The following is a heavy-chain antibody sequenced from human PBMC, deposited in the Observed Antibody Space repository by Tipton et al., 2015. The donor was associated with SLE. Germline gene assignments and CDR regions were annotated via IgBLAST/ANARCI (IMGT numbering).Heavy chain of an antibody. CDR1: GGSISSGGYY. CDR3: ARAKLATDPLYFYYGMDV. D-gene: IGHD5-12*01. J-gene: IGHJ6*02. V-gene: IGHV4-31*03. Sequence: TLSLTCTVSGGSISSGGYYWSWIRQHPGKGLEWIGYMYHSGSTYYNPSLKSRVTISVDTSKNQFSLKLSSVTAADTAVYYCARAKLATDPLYFYYGMDVWGQGTTVTVPS. CDR2: MYHSGST.